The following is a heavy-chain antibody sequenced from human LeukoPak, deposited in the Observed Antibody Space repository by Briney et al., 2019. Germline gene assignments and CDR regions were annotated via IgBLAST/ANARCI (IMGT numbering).Heavy chain of an antibody. CDR1: GFTFDDYA. D-gene: IGHD6-19*01. V-gene: IGHV3-48*03. CDR3: ARLGTYSSGWFGLVY. Sequence: PGRSLRLSCAASGFTFDDYAMNWVRQAPGKGLEWVSYISSSGSTIYYADSVKGRFTISRDNAKNSLYLQMNSLRAEDTAVYYCARLGTYSSGWFGLVYWGQGTLVTVSS. CDR2: ISSSGSTI. J-gene: IGHJ4*02.